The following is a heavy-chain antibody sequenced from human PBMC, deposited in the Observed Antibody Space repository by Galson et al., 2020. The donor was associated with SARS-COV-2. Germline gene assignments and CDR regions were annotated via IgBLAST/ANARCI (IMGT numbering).Heavy chain of an antibody. D-gene: IGHD3-10*01. CDR2: VDPEDGET. V-gene: IGHV1-24*01. Sequence: ASVKVPCQVSGYTLTELSMHWVRQAPGKGLEWMGGVDPEDGETIYAQKFQGRVTMTEDTSTDTAYMELSSLRSEDTAVYDCATGPPLRGVEYNWFDPRGQGTLVTVSS. J-gene: IGHJ5*02. CDR3: ATGPPLRGVEYNWFDP. CDR1: GYTLTELS.